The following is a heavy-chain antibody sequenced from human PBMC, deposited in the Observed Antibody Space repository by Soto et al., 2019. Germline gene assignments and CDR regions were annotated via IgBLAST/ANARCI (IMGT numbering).Heavy chain of an antibody. CDR2: ITGSGGST. V-gene: IGHV3-23*01. J-gene: IGHJ4*02. D-gene: IGHD3-22*01. Sequence: GGSLRLSCAASGFTFSSYAMGWVRQTPGKGLEWVAAITGSGGSTYYADSVKGRFTISRDNSKNTLYLQMNSLRAEDTAVYYCARDPGGGFTMIVVALDYWGQGTLVTVSS. CDR3: ARDPGGGFTMIVVALDY. CDR1: GFTFSSYA.